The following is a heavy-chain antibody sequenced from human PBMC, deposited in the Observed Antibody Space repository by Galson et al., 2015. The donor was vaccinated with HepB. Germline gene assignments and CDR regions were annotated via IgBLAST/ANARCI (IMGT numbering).Heavy chain of an antibody. D-gene: IGHD3-22*01. J-gene: IGHJ5*02. CDR1: GYTFTSYY. CDR2: INPSGGST. Sequence: SVKVSCKASGYTFTSYYMHWVRQAPGQGLEWMGIINPSGGSTSYAQKLQGRDTMTRDTSTSTVYMELSSLRSEDTAVYYCAREGEYYYDSSGYYYSWFDPCGQGTLVTVSS. V-gene: IGHV1-46*04. CDR3: AREGEYYYDSSGYYYSWFDP.